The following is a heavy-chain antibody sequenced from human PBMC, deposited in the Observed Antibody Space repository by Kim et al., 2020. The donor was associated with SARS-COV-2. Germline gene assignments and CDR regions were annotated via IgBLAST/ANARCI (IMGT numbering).Heavy chain of an antibody. CDR2: IYYSGST. CDR3: ARATSFGELLYYFDY. CDR1: GGSISSSSYY. V-gene: IGHV4-39*07. Sequence: SETLSLTCTVSGGSISSSSYYWGWIRQPPGKGLEWIGSIYYSGSTYYNPSLKSRVTISVDTSKNQFSLKLSSVTAADTAVYYCARATSFGELLYYFDYWGQGTLVTVSS. J-gene: IGHJ4*02. D-gene: IGHD3-10*01.